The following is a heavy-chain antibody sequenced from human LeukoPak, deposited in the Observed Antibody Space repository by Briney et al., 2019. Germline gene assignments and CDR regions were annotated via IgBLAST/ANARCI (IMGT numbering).Heavy chain of an antibody. Sequence: PSETLSLTCTVSGGSISSYHWSWIRQPPGKGLEWIGEVNHSGSTNYNPSLKSRVTISVDTSKNQFSLKLSSVTAADTAVYYCARARVRGADYWGQGTLVTVSS. V-gene: IGHV4-34*01. CDR1: GGSISSYH. J-gene: IGHJ4*02. CDR3: ARARVRGADY. D-gene: IGHD3-10*01. CDR2: VNHSGST.